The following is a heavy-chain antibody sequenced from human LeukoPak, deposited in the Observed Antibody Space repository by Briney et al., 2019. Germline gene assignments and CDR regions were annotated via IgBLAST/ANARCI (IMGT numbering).Heavy chain of an antibody. CDR1: GGSISNYF. J-gene: IGHJ3*02. CDR3: ARPSRSISTAGAFDI. D-gene: IGHD3-10*01. CDR2: IYYTGST. V-gene: IGHV4-59*01. Sequence: SETLSLTCTVSGGSISNYFWSWIRQPPGKGLEWIGYIYYTGSTNYNPSLKSRVTISVGTSKNQFSLKLSSVTAADTAVYYCARPSRSISTAGAFDIRGRGTMVTVSS.